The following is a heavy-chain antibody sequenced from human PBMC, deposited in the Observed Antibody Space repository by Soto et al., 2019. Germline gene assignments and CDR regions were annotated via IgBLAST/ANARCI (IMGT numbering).Heavy chain of an antibody. Sequence: GSGPTLVNPTQTLTLTCTFSGFSLSTSGVGVGWIRQPPGKALEWLALIYWDDDKRYSPSLKSRLTITKDTSKNQVVLTMTNMDPVDTATYYCAHRDSNYFPEDLNWFDPWGQGTLVTVSS. CDR2: IYWDDDK. J-gene: IGHJ5*02. CDR3: AHRDSNYFPEDLNWFDP. CDR1: GFSLSTSGVG. D-gene: IGHD4-4*01. V-gene: IGHV2-5*02.